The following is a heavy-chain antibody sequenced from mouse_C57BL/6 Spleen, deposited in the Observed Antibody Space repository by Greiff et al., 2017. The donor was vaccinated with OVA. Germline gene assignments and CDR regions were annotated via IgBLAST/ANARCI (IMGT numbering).Heavy chain of an antibody. V-gene: IGHV1-15*01. D-gene: IGHD1-1*01. CDR2: IDPETGGT. CDR1: GYTFTDYE. J-gene: IGHJ4*01. Sequence: QVQLKQSGAELVRPGASVTLSCKASGYTFTDYEMHWVKQTPVHGLEWIGAIDPETGGTAYNQKFKGKAILTADKSSSTAYMELRSLTSEDSAVYYCTIFGELFITTNYYAMDYWGQGTSVTVSS. CDR3: TIFGELFITTNYYAMDY.